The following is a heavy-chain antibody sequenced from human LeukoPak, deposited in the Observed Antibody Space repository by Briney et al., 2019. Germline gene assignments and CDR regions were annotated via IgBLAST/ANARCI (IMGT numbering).Heavy chain of an antibody. CDR3: AKGEGLERRYYYYYYYMDV. V-gene: IGHV3-23*01. CDR2: IIGSGGST. J-gene: IGHJ6*03. D-gene: IGHD1-1*01. Sequence: GSLRLSCAASGFTFSGYAMSWVRQAPAKGLEWGSAIIGSGGSTNYAASVKGRFTISRDNSKNTLYLQMNSLRAEDTAVYYCAKGEGLERRYYYYYYYMDVWGKGTTVTLSS. CDR1: GFTFSGYA.